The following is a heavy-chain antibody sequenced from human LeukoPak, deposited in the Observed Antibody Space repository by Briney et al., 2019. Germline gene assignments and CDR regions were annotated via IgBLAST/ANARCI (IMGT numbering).Heavy chain of an antibody. Sequence: PSETLSLTCTVSGGSISSGSYYWSWIRQPAGKGLEWIARIYTSGSTNYNPPLKSRVTISVDTSKNQFSLKLSSVTAADTAVYYCASERHYYDSSGYYGGGSLDYWGQGTLVTVSS. CDR1: GGSISSGSYY. CDR2: IYTSGST. D-gene: IGHD3-22*01. CDR3: ASERHYYDSSGYYGGGSLDY. V-gene: IGHV4-61*02. J-gene: IGHJ4*02.